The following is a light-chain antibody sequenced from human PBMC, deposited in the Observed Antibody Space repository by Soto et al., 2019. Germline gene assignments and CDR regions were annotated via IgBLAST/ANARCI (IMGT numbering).Light chain of an antibody. J-gene: IGKJ5*01. V-gene: IGKV3-15*01. CDR3: QQYNKWPPIT. CDR2: GAS. CDR1: QSVCSN. Sequence: EIVMTQSPATLSVSAGESATLSCRTSQSVCSNLAWYQKKPGQAPRLILYGASSRATGIPARFSGSGSGTELTLTISSLQSEDFALYYCQQYNKWPPITFGQGTRLEIK.